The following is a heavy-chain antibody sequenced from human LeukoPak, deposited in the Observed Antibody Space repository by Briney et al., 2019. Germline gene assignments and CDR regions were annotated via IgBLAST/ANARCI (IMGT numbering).Heavy chain of an antibody. CDR2: IKSDGSNT. CDR3: ARGGYYRSGRYYFDS. D-gene: IGHD1-14*01. Sequence: SGGSLRLSCAASGFTFSSYWMHWVRQAPGKGLVWVSRIKSDGSNTNYADSVKGRFTISRDNAKNTLHLQMNSLRAEDTAVYYWARGGYYRSGRYYFDSWGQGTLVAVSS. J-gene: IGHJ4*02. V-gene: IGHV3-74*01. CDR1: GFTFSSYW.